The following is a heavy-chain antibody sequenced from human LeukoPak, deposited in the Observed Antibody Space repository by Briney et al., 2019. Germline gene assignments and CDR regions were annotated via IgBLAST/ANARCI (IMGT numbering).Heavy chain of an antibody. CDR3: ARGHISGYYTDY. J-gene: IGHJ4*02. D-gene: IGHD6-19*01. Sequence: GGSLTLSCAASGFTFSSYWMHWVRQAPGKGLVWVSRIFNDGSRTNYADSVNGRLTISRDNAKNTLYLQLNSLTVEDTAVYYCARGHISGYYTDYWGQGSLVTVSS. CDR1: GFTFSSYW. CDR2: IFNDGSRT. V-gene: IGHV3-74*01.